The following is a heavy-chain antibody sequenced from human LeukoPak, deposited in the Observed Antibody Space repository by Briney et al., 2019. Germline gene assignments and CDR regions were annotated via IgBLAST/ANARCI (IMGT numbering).Heavy chain of an antibody. V-gene: IGHV3-9*01. CDR2: ISWNSGSI. D-gene: IGHD1-26*01. Sequence: GGSLRLSCAASGFTFDDYAMHWVRQAPGKGLEWVSGISWNSGSIGYADSVKGRFTISRDNAKNSLYLQMNSLRAEDTALYYCAKDLNFYSGSYLGPFDYWGQGTLVTVSS. CDR3: AKDLNFYSGSYLGPFDY. J-gene: IGHJ4*02. CDR1: GFTFDDYA.